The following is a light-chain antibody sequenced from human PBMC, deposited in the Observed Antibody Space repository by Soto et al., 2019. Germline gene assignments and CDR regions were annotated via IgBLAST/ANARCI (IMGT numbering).Light chain of an antibody. CDR3: QEYNSALGVT. CDR1: QGISNN. Sequence: DIQMTQSPSSLSASAGDRVTITCRASQGISNNLAWYQQKPGKVPKLLIYDASSLQSVVPSRFSGSGSGTDFTLTISSLQPEDVATYYCQEYNSALGVTFGAGTKVDIK. J-gene: IGKJ3*01. CDR2: DAS. V-gene: IGKV1-27*01.